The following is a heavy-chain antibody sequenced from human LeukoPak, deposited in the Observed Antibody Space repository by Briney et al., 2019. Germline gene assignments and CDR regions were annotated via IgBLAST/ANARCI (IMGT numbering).Heavy chain of an antibody. CDR3: ARDTGRYYYDSSGFYGHYFDS. J-gene: IGHJ4*02. D-gene: IGHD3-22*01. V-gene: IGHV3-53*01. CDR1: GFTVGSTY. Sequence: QPGGSLRLSCATSGFTVGSTYMTWIRQAPGKGLEWVSVIYTRGTTYYADSVKGRLAISRDDAKNSLYLQMSSLRAEDTAVYYCARDTGRYYYDSSGFYGHYFDSWGQGTLVAVSS. CDR2: IYTRGTT.